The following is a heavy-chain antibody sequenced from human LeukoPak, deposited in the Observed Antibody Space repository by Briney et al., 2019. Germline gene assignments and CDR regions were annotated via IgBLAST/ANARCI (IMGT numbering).Heavy chain of an antibody. D-gene: IGHD4-11*01. J-gene: IGHJ6*02. V-gene: IGHV3-23*01. CDR1: GFTFSSYA. CDR2: ISGSGGNT. CDR3: AKATTVGFYYYGMDV. Sequence: GGSLRLSCAASGFTFSSYATSWVRQAPGKGLEWVSVISGSGGNTYYADSVKGRFTISRDNSKNTLYLQMNSLRAEDTAIYYCAKATTVGFYYYGMDVWGQGTAVTVSS.